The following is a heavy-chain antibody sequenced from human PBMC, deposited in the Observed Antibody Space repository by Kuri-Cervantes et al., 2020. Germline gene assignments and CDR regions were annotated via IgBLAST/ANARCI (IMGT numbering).Heavy chain of an antibody. CDR1: GYTFTGYY. CDR3: ARDRSYYDFWSGYYNYYYGMDV. CDR2: INPNSGDT. V-gene: IGHV1-2*02. Sequence: ASVKVSCKASGYTFTGYYMHWVRQAPGQGLEWMGWINPNSGDTNYAQKFQGRVTMTRDTSISTAYMELSRLRSDDTAVYYCARDRSYYDFWSGYYNYYYGMDVWGQGTTVTVSS. D-gene: IGHD3-3*01. J-gene: IGHJ6*02.